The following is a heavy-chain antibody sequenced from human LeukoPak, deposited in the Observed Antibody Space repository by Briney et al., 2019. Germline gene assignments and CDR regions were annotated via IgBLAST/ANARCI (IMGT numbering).Heavy chain of an antibody. J-gene: IGHJ6*03. V-gene: IGHV1-18*01. CDR3: ARGYCSGGSCFHAYYYYMDV. CDR1: GYTFTSYG. D-gene: IGHD2-15*01. CDR2: ISAYNGNT. Sequence: ASVKVSCKASGYTFTSYGISWVRQAPGQGLEWMGWISAYNGNTNYAQKLQGRVTMTTDTSTSTAYMELRSLRSDDTAVYYCARGYCSGGSCFHAYYYYMDVWGKGTTVTVPS.